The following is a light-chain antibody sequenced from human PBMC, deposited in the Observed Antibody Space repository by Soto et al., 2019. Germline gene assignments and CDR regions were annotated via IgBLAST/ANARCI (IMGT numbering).Light chain of an antibody. J-gene: IGLJ1*01. V-gene: IGLV2-8*01. CDR3: SSFAGTKVV. CDR2: EVT. Sequence: QSVLTQPASVSGSPGQSIAISCTGSSSDIGIYKYVSWYQQHPGKAPKLMIFEVTKRPSGVPDRFSGSKSGNTASLTVSGLQADDEADYYCSSFAGTKVVFGTGTKVTVL. CDR1: SSDIGIYKY.